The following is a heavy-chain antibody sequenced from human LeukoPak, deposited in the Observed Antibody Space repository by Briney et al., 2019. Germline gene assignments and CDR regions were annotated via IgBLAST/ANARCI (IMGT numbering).Heavy chain of an antibody. J-gene: IGHJ4*02. CDR3: AKSPYDYYDSSGYYFDY. V-gene: IGHV3-23*01. CDR1: GFTFSSYA. D-gene: IGHD3-22*01. CDR2: ISGSGGST. Sequence: GGSLRLSCAASGFTFSSYAMSWDRQAPGKGLEWVSAISGSGGSTYYADSVKGRFTISRDNSKNTLYLQMNSMRAEDTAVYYCAKSPYDYYDSSGYYFDYWGQGTLVTVSS.